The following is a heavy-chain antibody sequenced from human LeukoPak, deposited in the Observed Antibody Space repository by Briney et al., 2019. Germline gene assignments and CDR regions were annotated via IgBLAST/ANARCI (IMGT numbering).Heavy chain of an antibody. D-gene: IGHD4/OR15-4a*01. CDR1: GGSISSSSYY. Sequence: SETLSLTCTVSGGSISSSSYYWGWIRQPPGEGLEWIGNIYYTGSTYYNPSLKSRVTISIDTSKSQFSLKLNSVTAADTAVYYCARRSMVRTVGYYYGLDVWGQGTTVTVSS. CDR3: ARRSMVRTVGYYYGLDV. J-gene: IGHJ6*02. CDR2: IYYTGST. V-gene: IGHV4-39*07.